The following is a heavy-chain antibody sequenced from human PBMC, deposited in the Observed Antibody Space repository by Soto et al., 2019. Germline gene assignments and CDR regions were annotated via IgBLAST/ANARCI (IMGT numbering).Heavy chain of an antibody. V-gene: IGHV2-5*02. D-gene: IGHD2-15*01. CDR3: AHPVQRLGYCCGGSFPDYLDY. J-gene: IGHJ4*02. CDR2: IYWDDDK. Sequence: QITLKESGPTLVKPTQTLTLTCTVSGLSLSTGGVGVGWIRQPPGKALEWLALIYWDDDKRYSPSLKSRLTIATHTSQSQVVLTITTFDPVDTATHYCAHPVQRLGYCCGGSFPDYLDYWGQGTLVTVSS. CDR1: GLSLSTGGVG.